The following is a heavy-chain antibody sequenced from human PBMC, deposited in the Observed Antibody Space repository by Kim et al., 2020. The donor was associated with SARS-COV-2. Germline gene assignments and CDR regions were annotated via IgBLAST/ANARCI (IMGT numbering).Heavy chain of an antibody. CDR2: SSSYI. Sequence: SSSYIYYADSVKGRFTISRDNAKNSLYLQMNSLRAEDTAVYYCARDKGRPWGQGTLVTVSS. D-gene: IGHD3-10*01. J-gene: IGHJ5*02. CDR3: ARDKGRP. V-gene: IGHV3-21*01.